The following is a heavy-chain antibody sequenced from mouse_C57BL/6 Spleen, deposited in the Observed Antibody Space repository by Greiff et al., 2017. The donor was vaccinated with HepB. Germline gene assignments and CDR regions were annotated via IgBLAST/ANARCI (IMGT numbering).Heavy chain of an antibody. V-gene: IGHV1-80*01. D-gene: IGHD1-1*01. Sequence: QVQLQQSGAELVKPGASVKISCKASGYAFSSYWMNWVKQRPGKGLEWIGQIYPGDGDTNYNGKFKGKATLTADKSSSTAYMQLSSLTSEDSAVYFCARTVVAPYYYAMDYWGQGTSVTVSS. J-gene: IGHJ4*01. CDR3: ARTVVAPYYYAMDY. CDR1: GYAFSSYW. CDR2: IYPGDGDT.